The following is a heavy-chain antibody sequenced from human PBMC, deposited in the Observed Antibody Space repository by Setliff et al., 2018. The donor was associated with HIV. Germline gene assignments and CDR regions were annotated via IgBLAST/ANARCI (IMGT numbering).Heavy chain of an antibody. CDR1: GGTFSSYA. V-gene: IGHV1-24*01. J-gene: IGHJ5*02. CDR2: FDPEDGET. Sequence: ASVKVSCKASGGTFSSYAISWVRQAPGKGLEWMGGFDPEDGETIYAQKFQGRVTMTEDTSTDTAYMELSSLTSEDTAVYYCATFYSTGWYNPWGQGTLVTVSS. D-gene: IGHD6-19*01. CDR3: ATFYSTGWYNP.